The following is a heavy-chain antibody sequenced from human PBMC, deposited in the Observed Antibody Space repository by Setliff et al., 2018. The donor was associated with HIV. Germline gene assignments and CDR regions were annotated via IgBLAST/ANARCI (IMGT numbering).Heavy chain of an antibody. CDR1: GFTFSNYE. J-gene: IGHJ3*02. D-gene: IGHD3-16*01. V-gene: IGHV3-48*03. CDR2: ISSSGTTI. Sequence: GSLRLSCAASGFTFSNYEMNWVRQAPGKGLEWVSYISSSGTTIYYADSVKGRFTISRDNAKNSLYLQMNSLRAEDTAVYYCSTDVPFSGGALDIWGQGTMVTVSS. CDR3: STDVPFSGGALDI.